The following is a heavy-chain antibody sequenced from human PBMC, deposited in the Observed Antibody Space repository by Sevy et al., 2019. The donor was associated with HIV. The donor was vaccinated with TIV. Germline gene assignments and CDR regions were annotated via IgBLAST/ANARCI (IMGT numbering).Heavy chain of an antibody. Sequence: GGSLRLSCAASGFTFSSYGMHWVRQAPGKGLEWVAFIRYDGSNKYYADSMKGRFTISRDNSKNTLYLQMNSLRAEDTAVYYCAKDPASYGDSPKSDYWGQGTLVTVSS. D-gene: IGHD4-17*01. J-gene: IGHJ4*02. V-gene: IGHV3-30*02. CDR2: IRYDGSNK. CDR1: GFTFSSYG. CDR3: AKDPASYGDSPKSDY.